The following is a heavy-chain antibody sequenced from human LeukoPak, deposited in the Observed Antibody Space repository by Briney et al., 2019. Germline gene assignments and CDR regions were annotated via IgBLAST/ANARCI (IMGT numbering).Heavy chain of an antibody. CDR3: ARDRTYCSSTSCRLGNNWFDP. D-gene: IGHD2-2*01. J-gene: IGHJ5*02. CDR2: ISSSSSTI. Sequence: GGSLRLSCTTSGFNFRAYWMGWVRQARGKGLEWVSYISSSSSTIYYADSVKGRFTISRDNAKNSLYLQMNSLRAEDTAVYYCARDRTYCSSTSCRLGNNWFDPWGQGTLVTVSS. V-gene: IGHV3-48*04. CDR1: GFNFRAYW.